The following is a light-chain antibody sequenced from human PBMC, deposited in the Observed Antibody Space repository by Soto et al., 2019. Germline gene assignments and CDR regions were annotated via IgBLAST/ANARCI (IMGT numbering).Light chain of an antibody. J-gene: IGLJ1*01. CDR2: TTT. CDR3: LTYHSGKRI. V-gene: IGLV7-43*01. CDR1: TGTVTGGHY. Sequence: QAVVTQEPSLTVSPGGTVTLTCTSSTGTVTGGHYPNWFQQKPGQPPRPLIYTTTNKHSWTPARFSGSLLGGKATLTLSDVQPEDEAEYYCLTYHSGKRIFGSGTKVTVL.